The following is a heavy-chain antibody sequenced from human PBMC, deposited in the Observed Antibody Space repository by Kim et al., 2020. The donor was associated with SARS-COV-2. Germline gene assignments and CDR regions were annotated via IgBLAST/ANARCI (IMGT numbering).Heavy chain of an antibody. CDR3: ARLRATVTKGQGIDY. D-gene: IGHD4-17*01. CDR1: GGSISSSSYY. V-gene: IGHV4-39*01. J-gene: IGHJ4*02. Sequence: SETLSLTCTVSGGSISSSSYYWGWIRQPPGKGLEWIGSIYYSGSTYYNPSLKSRVTISVDTSKNQFSLRLSSVTAAETAVYYCARLRATVTKGQGIDYWGQGXXVTVSS. CDR2: IYYSGST.